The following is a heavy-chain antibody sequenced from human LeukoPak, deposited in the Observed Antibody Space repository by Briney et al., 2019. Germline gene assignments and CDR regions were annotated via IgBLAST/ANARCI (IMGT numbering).Heavy chain of an antibody. D-gene: IGHD6-13*01. Sequence: SETLSLTCTVSGGSISSYYWSWIRQPPGKGLEWIGYIYYSGSTNYNPSLKSRVTISVDTSKNQFSLKLSSVTAADTAVCYCARHTPAAGTDNWFDPWGQGTLVTVSS. V-gene: IGHV4-59*08. CDR1: GGSISSYY. CDR3: ARHTPAAGTDNWFDP. J-gene: IGHJ5*02. CDR2: IYYSGST.